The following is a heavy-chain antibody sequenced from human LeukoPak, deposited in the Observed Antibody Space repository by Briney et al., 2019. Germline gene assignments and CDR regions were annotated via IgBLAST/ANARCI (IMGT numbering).Heavy chain of an antibody. V-gene: IGHV3-48*03. CDR2: ISDSGSTK. D-gene: IGHD3-22*01. CDR1: GFTFSSYE. Sequence: GGSLRLSCAASGFTFSSYEMNWVRQAAGKGLEWVSYISDSGSTKYYADSVKGRFTISRDNAKNSVYLQMKSLRAEDTAVYYCVREGYYDSSGYLGVFDYWGQGTLVTVSS. CDR3: VREGYYDSSGYLGVFDY. J-gene: IGHJ4*02.